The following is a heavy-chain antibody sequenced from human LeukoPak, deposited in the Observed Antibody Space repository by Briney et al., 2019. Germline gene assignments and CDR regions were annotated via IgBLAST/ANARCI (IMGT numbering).Heavy chain of an antibody. D-gene: IGHD6-13*01. V-gene: IGHV3-23*01. J-gene: IGHJ4*02. CDR3: AKNKGSSWSTLYFDY. Sequence: GGSLRLSCAASGFTFSSYAMSWVRQAPGKGLEWVSAISGSDGITYYADSVKGRFTISRDNSRNTLYLQMNSLRAEDTAVYYCAKNKGSSWSTLYFDYWGQGTLVTVSS. CDR1: GFTFSSYA. CDR2: ISGSDGIT.